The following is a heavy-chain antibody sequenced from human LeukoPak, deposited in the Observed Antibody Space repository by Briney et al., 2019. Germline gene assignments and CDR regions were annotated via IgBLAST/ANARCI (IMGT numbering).Heavy chain of an antibody. V-gene: IGHV3-53*01. J-gene: IGHJ4*02. Sequence: PGGSLRLSCAASGIIVNDNYMSWVRQPPGKGLEWVSVIYTGGTTYYADSVKGRFTISRDNSRNTLYLQMNSLRVEDTAVYYCAKDYGDYAYYFHYWGQGTLVTVSS. CDR3: AKDYGDYAYYFHY. D-gene: IGHD4-17*01. CDR1: GIIVNDNY. CDR2: IYTGGTT.